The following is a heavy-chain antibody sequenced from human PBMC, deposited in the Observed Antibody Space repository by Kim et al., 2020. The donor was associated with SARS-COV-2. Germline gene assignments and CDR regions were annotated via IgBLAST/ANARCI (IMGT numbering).Heavy chain of an antibody. CDR3: ASLLGNGVY. Sequence: ASVKVSCKASGYTFTGHYIHWVRQVPGQGLESMGRINTYSGDIDYAQKFQGRVTMTRDTSLNTAYMDLTRLTSDDTAVYFCASLLGNGVYWGQGTLVTVSS. CDR1: GYTFTGHY. J-gene: IGHJ4*02. D-gene: IGHD1-1*01. CDR2: INTYSGDI. V-gene: IGHV1-2*06.